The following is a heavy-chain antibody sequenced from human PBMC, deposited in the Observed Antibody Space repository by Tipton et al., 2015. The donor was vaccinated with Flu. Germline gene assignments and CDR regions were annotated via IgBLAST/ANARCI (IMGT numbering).Heavy chain of an antibody. CDR2: IYYSGST. CDR3: ARVTIVVVAAPGIYFDY. Sequence: SLTCTVSGGSISSSSYYWGWIRQPPGKGLEWIGSIYYSGSTYYNPSLKSRVTISVDTSKNQFFLKLSSVTAADTAVYYCARVTIVVVAAPGIYFDYWGQGTLVTVSS. D-gene: IGHD2-21*01. V-gene: IGHV4-39*07. J-gene: IGHJ4*02. CDR1: GGSISSSSYY.